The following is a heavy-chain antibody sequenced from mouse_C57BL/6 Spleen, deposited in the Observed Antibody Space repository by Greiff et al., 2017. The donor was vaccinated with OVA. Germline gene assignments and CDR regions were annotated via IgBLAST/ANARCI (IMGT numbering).Heavy chain of an antibody. Sequence: QVQLQQPGAELVKPGASVNLSCKASGYTFTSYWMHWVKQRPGQGLEWIGMIHPNSGSTNYNEKFKSKATLTVDKSSSTAYMQLSSLTSEDSAVYYCARYSNWFAYWGQGTLVTVSA. CDR3: ARYSNWFAY. V-gene: IGHV1-64*01. D-gene: IGHD2-5*01. CDR2: IHPNSGST. J-gene: IGHJ3*01. CDR1: GYTFTSYW.